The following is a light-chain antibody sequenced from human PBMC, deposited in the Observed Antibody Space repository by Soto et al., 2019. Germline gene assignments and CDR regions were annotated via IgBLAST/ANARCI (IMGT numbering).Light chain of an antibody. V-gene: IGKV1-5*03. Sequence: DIQMTQSPSTLSASVGDRFTITSRASQSISSWLAWYQQKPGKAPKLLIYKASSLESGVPSRFSGSGSGTEFILTISSLQPDDFATYYCQQYNSYPWTFGQGTKVDIK. J-gene: IGKJ1*01. CDR3: QQYNSYPWT. CDR2: KAS. CDR1: QSISSW.